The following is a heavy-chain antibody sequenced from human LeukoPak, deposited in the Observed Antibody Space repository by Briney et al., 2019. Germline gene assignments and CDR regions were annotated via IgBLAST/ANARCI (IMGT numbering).Heavy chain of an antibody. Sequence: ASVKVSCKASGYTFTSYAMHWVRQAPGQGLEWMGWISAYNGNTNYAQKLQGRVTMTTDTSTSTAYMELRSLRSDDTAVYYCARVEPYYDFWSGYYYYYGMDVWGQGTTVTVSS. CDR1: GYTFTSYA. J-gene: IGHJ6*02. D-gene: IGHD3-3*01. V-gene: IGHV1-18*01. CDR2: ISAYNGNT. CDR3: ARVEPYYDFWSGYYYYYGMDV.